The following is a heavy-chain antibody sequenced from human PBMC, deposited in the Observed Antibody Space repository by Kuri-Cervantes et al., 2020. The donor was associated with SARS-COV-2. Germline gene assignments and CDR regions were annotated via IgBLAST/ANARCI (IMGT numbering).Heavy chain of an antibody. CDR3: ARGAYDFWSGYRQTWFDP. J-gene: IGHJ5*02. CDR1: GYSISSGYY. Sequence: GSLRLSCAVSGYSISSGYYWGWIRQPPGKGLEWIGEINHSGSTNYNPSLKSRVTISVDTSKNQFSLKLSSVTAADTAVYYCARGAYDFWSGYRQTWFDPWGQGTLVTVSS. CDR2: INHSGST. V-gene: IGHV4-38-2*01. D-gene: IGHD3-3*01.